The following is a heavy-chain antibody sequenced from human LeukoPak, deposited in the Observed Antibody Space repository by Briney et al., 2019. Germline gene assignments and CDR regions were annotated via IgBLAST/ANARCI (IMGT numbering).Heavy chain of an antibody. J-gene: IGHJ5*02. D-gene: IGHD3-10*01. CDR3: AKSLYGSGSYYNWFDP. CDR2: INHRGST. Sequence: TSETLSLTCVVYGGSFSGYYWSWIRQSPGKGLEWIGEINHRGSTNYNPSLKRRVTISLDTSKNQFSLKLSSVTAADTAVYYCAKSLYGSGSYYNWFDPWGQGTLVTVSS. V-gene: IGHV4-34*01. CDR1: GGSFSGYY.